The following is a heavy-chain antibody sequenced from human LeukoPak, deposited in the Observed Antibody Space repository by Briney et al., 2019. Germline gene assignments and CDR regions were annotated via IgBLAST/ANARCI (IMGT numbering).Heavy chain of an antibody. Sequence: GGSLRLSCAASGFTFSSYAMHWVRQAPGKGLEYVSAISSNGGSTYYANSVKGRFTISRDNSKNTLYLQMGSLRAEDMAVYYCARDLIAVAGGGAFDIWGQGTMVTVSS. V-gene: IGHV3-64*01. CDR1: GFTFSSYA. CDR2: ISSNGGST. CDR3: ARDLIAVAGGGAFDI. D-gene: IGHD6-19*01. J-gene: IGHJ3*02.